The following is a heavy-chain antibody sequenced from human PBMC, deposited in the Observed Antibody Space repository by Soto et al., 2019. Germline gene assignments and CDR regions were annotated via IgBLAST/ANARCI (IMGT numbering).Heavy chain of an antibody. V-gene: IGHV1-18*01. Sequence: ASVKVSCKASGYTFTSYGISWVRQAPGQGLEWMGWISAYNGNTNYAQKLQGRVTMTTDTSTSTAYMELRSLRSDDTAVYYCARGLPYSSGWYGGDPYYYYGMDVWGQGTTVTVPS. CDR3: ARGLPYSSGWYGGDPYYYYGMDV. D-gene: IGHD6-19*01. CDR2: ISAYNGNT. J-gene: IGHJ6*02. CDR1: GYTFTSYG.